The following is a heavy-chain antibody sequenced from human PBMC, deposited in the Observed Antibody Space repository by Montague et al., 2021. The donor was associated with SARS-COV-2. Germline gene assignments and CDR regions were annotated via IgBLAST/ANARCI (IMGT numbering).Heavy chain of an antibody. V-gene: IGHV4-34*01. Sequence: SETLSLTCAVYGGSFSGYYWNWIRQPPGKGLEWIGEINHSGSANYNPSLKRRVTISVDTSKNQFSLKLNSVTAADTAVYYCARLGEEVVPAPTLGVGPYYSYFYMDVWGKGATVTVSS. D-gene: IGHD2-2*01. CDR1: GGSFSGYY. CDR2: INHSGSA. J-gene: IGHJ6*03. CDR3: ARLGEEVVPAPTLGVGPYYSYFYMDV.